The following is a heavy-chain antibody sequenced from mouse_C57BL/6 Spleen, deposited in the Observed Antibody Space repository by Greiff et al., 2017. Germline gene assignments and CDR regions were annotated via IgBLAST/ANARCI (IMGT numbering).Heavy chain of an antibody. Sequence: QVQLQQSGAELVKPGASVKLSCKASGYTFTEYTIHWVKQRSGQGLEWIGWFYPGSGSIKYNEKFKDKATLTADKSSSTVYMELSRLTSEDSAVYFCARQEDGNYREGYAMDYWGQGTSVTVSS. CDR1: GYTFTEYT. CDR2: FYPGSGSI. J-gene: IGHJ4*01. D-gene: IGHD2-1*01. CDR3: ARQEDGNYREGYAMDY. V-gene: IGHV1-62-2*01.